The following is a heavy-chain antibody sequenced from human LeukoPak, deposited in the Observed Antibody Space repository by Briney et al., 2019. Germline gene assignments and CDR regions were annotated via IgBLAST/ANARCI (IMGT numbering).Heavy chain of an antibody. Sequence: GGSLRLSCAASGFTFSSYAMSWVRQAPGKGLEWVSGISGSGRSTDYADSVKGRFTISRDNFRKKLYLQMNSLRADDTAVYYCAKPLYDSSGYYKKDVFDMWGQGTMVTVSS. CDR2: ISGSGRST. V-gene: IGHV3-23*01. D-gene: IGHD3-22*01. CDR1: GFTFSSYA. J-gene: IGHJ3*02. CDR3: AKPLYDSSGYYKKDVFDM.